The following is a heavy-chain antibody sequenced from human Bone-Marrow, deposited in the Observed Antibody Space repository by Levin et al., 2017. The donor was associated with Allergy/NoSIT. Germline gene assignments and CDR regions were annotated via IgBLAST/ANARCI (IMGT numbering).Heavy chain of an antibody. CDR3: ARGNIGSCTSTSCYWESMRGRNTQWFDP. Sequence: SETLSLTCAVYGGSFSDYYWTWIRQSPGNGLEWVGAINHSGGTKYNPSLKSRITISVDTSRNQFSLKLTSVTAADTAVYYCARGNIGSCTSTSCYWESMRGRNTQWFDPWGQGTLVSVSS. CDR2: INHSGGT. CDR1: GGSFSDYY. V-gene: IGHV4-34*01. D-gene: IGHD2-2*01. J-gene: IGHJ5*02.